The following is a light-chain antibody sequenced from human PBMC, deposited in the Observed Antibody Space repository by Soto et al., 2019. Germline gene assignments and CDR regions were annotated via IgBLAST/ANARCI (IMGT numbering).Light chain of an antibody. CDR3: QHYNSYSEA. Sequence: DIQMTQSPSTLSASVGDRVTIAFRASQSISSWLAWYQQKLGRAPRLLIYDASSLESGVPSRFSGSGYGTEFTLTISSLQPDDFATYYCQHYNSYSEAFGQGTKVDI. CDR1: QSISSW. V-gene: IGKV1-5*01. CDR2: DAS. J-gene: IGKJ1*01.